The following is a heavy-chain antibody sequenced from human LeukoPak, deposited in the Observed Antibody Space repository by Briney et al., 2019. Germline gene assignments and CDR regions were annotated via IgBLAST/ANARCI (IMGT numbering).Heavy chain of an antibody. Sequence: SETLSLTCTVSGGSITTSSYYWGWIRQPPGKGLEWIGIIYYSGSTYYNPCLKGRVTISVDTSKKQFSLKLSSVTAADTAVYYCARAFRARYFDLWGRGTLVTVSS. J-gene: IGHJ2*01. CDR3: ARAFRARYFDL. D-gene: IGHD2/OR15-2a*01. CDR2: IYYSGST. V-gene: IGHV4-39*01. CDR1: GGSITTSSYY.